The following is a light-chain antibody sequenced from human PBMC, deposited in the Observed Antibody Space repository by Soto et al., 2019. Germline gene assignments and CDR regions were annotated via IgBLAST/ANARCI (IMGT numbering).Light chain of an antibody. J-gene: IGKJ5*01. CDR1: QSILLSSNNKNY. Sequence: DIGMTQAPDFLPESLGETATRNLNSTQSILLSSNNKNYLAWYQQKEGQPPTLLIYSASTREYGVPARFSGTWYGTDFNLTISSLQAEDVAAYHCQQHYGDPITFGQGTRVEIK. V-gene: IGKV4-1*01. CDR3: QQHYGDPIT. CDR2: SAS.